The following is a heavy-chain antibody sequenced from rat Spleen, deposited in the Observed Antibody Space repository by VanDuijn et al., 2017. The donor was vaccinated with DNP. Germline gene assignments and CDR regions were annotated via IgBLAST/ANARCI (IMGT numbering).Heavy chain of an antibody. J-gene: IGHJ4*01. Sequence: EVQLVESGGGLVQPGRSLKLSCAASGFTFSDYNMAWVRQAPKKGLEWVATIIYDGSRTYYRDPVKGRFTISRDNAKSTLYLQMGSLRSEDTATYYCATMYTTDYYYYYAMDAWGQGTSVTVSS. D-gene: IGHD1-6*01. CDR2: IIYDGSRT. CDR1: GFTFSDYN. CDR3: ATMYTTDYYYYYAMDA. V-gene: IGHV5S10*01.